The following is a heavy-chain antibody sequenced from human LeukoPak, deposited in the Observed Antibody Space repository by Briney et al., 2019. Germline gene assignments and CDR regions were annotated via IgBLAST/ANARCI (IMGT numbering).Heavy chain of an antibody. CDR2: IKQDGSEK. J-gene: IGHJ4*02. CDR3: ARDGEGPFDY. D-gene: IGHD3-10*01. V-gene: IGHV3-7*01. Sequence: GGSLRLSCAASGFTFSNFWMGWVRQAPGKGLEWVANIKQDGSEKRYVDPVKGRFTISRDNAKNSLYLQMNSLRAEDTGVYYCARDGEGPFDYGGRGPLVTVS. CDR1: GFTFSNFW.